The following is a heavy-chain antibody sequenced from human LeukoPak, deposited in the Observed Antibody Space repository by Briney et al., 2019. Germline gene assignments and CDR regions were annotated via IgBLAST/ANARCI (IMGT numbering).Heavy chain of an antibody. V-gene: IGHV4-39*07. Sequence: SETLSLTCTVSGGSISSSSYYWGWIRQPPGKGLEWIGSIYHSGSTYYNPSLKSRVTISVDTSKNQFSLKLSSVTAADTAVYYCASSEDPTMVRGVFYWGQGTLVTVSS. CDR3: ASSEDPTMVRGVFY. CDR2: IYHSGST. J-gene: IGHJ4*02. CDR1: GGSISSSSYY. D-gene: IGHD3-10*01.